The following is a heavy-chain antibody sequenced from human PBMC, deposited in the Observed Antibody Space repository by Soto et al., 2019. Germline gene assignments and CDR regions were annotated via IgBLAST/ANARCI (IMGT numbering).Heavy chain of an antibody. Sequence: PGGSLRLSCAASGFTFSSDPMLWVRQAPGKGLEYVSAISVNGGRTYYANSVKGRFTISRDNSKNTLYLQMGSLRAEDTAVYYCARGPSSGCFDSWGQGTLVTVSS. V-gene: IGHV3-64*01. CDR2: ISVNGGRT. CDR3: ARGPSSGCFDS. J-gene: IGHJ4*02. CDR1: GFTFSSDP. D-gene: IGHD5-12*01.